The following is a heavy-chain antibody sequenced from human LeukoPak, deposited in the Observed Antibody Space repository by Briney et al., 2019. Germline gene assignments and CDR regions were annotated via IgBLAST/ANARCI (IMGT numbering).Heavy chain of an antibody. J-gene: IGHJ4*02. Sequence: ASVKVSCKASGYTFTGYYMHWVRQAPGQGLEWMGWINPNSGGTNYAQKFQGRVTMTRDTSISTAYMELSSLRSEDTAVYYCARGNLYYYDSSGYYSDYWGQGTLVTVSS. CDR1: GYTFTGYY. V-gene: IGHV1-2*02. CDR3: ARGNLYYYDSSGYYSDY. D-gene: IGHD3-22*01. CDR2: INPNSGGT.